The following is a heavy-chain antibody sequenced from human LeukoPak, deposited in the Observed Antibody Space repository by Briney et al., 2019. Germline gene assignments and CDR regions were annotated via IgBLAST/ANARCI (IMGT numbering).Heavy chain of an antibody. V-gene: IGHV3-21*01. CDR1: GFTFSSYS. J-gene: IGHJ3*02. Sequence: GGSLRLSCAASGFTFSSYSMNWVRQAPGKGLEWVSSISSSSSYIYYADSVKGRFTISRDNAKNSLYLQMNSLRAEDTAVYYCASAYLLRFLEWNDAFDIWGQGTMVAVSS. D-gene: IGHD3-3*01. CDR2: ISSSSSYI. CDR3: ASAYLLRFLEWNDAFDI.